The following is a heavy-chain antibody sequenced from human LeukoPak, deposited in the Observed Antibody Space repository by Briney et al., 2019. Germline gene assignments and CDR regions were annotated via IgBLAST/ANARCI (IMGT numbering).Heavy chain of an antibody. CDR2: ISGSGGST. Sequence: GSLRLSCAASGFTFSSYAMSWVRQAPGKGLEWVSAISGSGGSTYYADSVKGRFTISRDNSKNTLYLQMNSLRAEDTAVYYCAKGGYYDFWSGYSIHNYWGQGTLVTVSS. J-gene: IGHJ4*02. CDR3: AKGGYYDFWSGYSIHNY. CDR1: GFTFSSYA. D-gene: IGHD3-3*01. V-gene: IGHV3-23*01.